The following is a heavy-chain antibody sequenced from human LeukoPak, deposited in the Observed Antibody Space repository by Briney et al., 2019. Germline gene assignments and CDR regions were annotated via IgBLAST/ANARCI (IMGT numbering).Heavy chain of an antibody. CDR3: AVFGIAAAGTL. CDR1: GFTFSNAW. J-gene: IGHJ4*02. CDR2: IKQDGSEK. V-gene: IGHV3-7*01. Sequence: GGSLRLSCAASGFTFSNAWMSWVRQAPGKGLEWVANIKQDGSEKYYVDSVKGRFTISRDNAKNSLYLQMNSLRAEDTAVYYCAVFGIAAAGTLWGQGTLVTVSS. D-gene: IGHD6-13*01.